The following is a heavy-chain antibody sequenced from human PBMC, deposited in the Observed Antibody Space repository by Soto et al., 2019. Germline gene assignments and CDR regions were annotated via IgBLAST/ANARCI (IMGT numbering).Heavy chain of an antibody. J-gene: IGHJ3*02. Sequence: GGSLRLSCAASGFTFDDYAMHWVRQAPGKGLEWVSGISWNSGSIGYADSVKGRFTISRDNAKNSLYLQMNSLRAEDTALYYCAKEKFPALYVDIVAGEKGDAFDIWGQGTMVTVSS. CDR2: ISWNSGSI. D-gene: IGHD5-12*01. CDR1: GFTFDDYA. V-gene: IGHV3-9*01. CDR3: AKEKFPALYVDIVAGEKGDAFDI.